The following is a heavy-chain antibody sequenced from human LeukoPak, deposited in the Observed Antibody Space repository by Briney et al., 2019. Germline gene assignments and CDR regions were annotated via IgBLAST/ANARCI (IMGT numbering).Heavy chain of an antibody. CDR3: ARETNPTMIVVVSAFDI. Sequence: SETLSLTCTVSGGSISSYYWSWIRQPAGKGLEWIGRIYTSGSTNYNPSLKSRVTMSVDTSKNQFSLKLSSVTAADTAVYYCARETNPTMIVVVSAFDIWGQGTMVTVSS. D-gene: IGHD3-22*01. CDR2: IYTSGST. V-gene: IGHV4-4*07. J-gene: IGHJ3*02. CDR1: GGSISSYY.